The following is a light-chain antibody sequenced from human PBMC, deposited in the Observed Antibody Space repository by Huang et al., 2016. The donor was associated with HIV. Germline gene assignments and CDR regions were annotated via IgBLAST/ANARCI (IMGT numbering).Light chain of an antibody. Sequence: DIQMTQSPSTLSASVGDRVTITCRASQSISDYLAWYQQTPEDAPNRLIYKASSLEGGVPPRFSGSGSGTEFPLTISSLQADDVATYYCQQYNNYPWTFGQGTWVEIK. V-gene: IGKV1-5*03. CDR2: KAS. CDR3: QQYNNYPWT. CDR1: QSISDY. J-gene: IGKJ1*01.